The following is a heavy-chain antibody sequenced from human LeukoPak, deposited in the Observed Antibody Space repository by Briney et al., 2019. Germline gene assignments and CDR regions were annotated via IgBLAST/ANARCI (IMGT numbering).Heavy chain of an antibody. D-gene: IGHD5-18*01. V-gene: IGHV5-51*01. CDR2: IYPGDSDT. Sequence: GASLKISCKGSGSSFTTSWNGWVRQMPGKGLEWMGIIYPGDSDTTYSPSFQGQVTISADKSISTAYLQWSSLKASDTAMYYCATKAYSYSHSFDYWGQGTLVTVSS. CDR1: GSSFTTSW. CDR3: ATKAYSYSHSFDY. J-gene: IGHJ4*02.